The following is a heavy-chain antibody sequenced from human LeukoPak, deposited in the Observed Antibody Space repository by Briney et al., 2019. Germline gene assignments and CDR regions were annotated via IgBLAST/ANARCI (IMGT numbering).Heavy chain of an antibody. V-gene: IGHV5-51*01. CDR3: ERQGSGYSPTYYYYMDV. Sequence: GESLKISCKGSGYSFTSYWIGWVRQMPGKGLEWMGIIYPVDSDTRYSPSFQGQATISADKSISASYLQWSSLKSADTAMYYCERQGSGYSPTYYYYMDVWGKGTTVTISS. J-gene: IGHJ6*03. CDR2: IYPVDSDT. D-gene: IGHD5-18*01. CDR1: GYSFTSYW.